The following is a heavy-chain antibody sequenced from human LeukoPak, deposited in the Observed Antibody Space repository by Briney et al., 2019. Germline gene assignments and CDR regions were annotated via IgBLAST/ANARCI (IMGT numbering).Heavy chain of an antibody. CDR3: ARGLRLADAFDI. Sequence: GASVKVSCKASGYTFTSYDINWVRQATGQGLEWMGWMNPNSGNTGYAQKFQDRVTMTRNTSISTAYMELSSLRSEDTAVYYCARGLRLADAFDIWGQGTMVTVSS. V-gene: IGHV1-8*01. CDR2: MNPNSGNT. D-gene: IGHD6-19*01. J-gene: IGHJ3*02. CDR1: GYTFTSYD.